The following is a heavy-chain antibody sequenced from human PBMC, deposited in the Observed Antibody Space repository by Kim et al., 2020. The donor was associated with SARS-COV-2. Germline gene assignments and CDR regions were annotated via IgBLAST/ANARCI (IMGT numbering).Heavy chain of an antibody. CDR3: AGDTCYYGMDV. Sequence: TYYADSVKGRFTISRDNSKNTVCLQMNSLRAEDTAVYYCAGDTCYYGMDVWGQGTTVTVSS. V-gene: IGHV3-53*01. J-gene: IGHJ6*02. CDR2: T.